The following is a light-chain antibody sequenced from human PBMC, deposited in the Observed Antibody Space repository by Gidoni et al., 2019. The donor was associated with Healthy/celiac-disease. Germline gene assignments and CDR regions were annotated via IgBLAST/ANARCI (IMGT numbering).Light chain of an antibody. CDR3: QQYGSSPLT. V-gene: IGKV3-20*01. CDR2: GAS. J-gene: IGKJ4*01. Sequence: EIVLTQSPGTLSLSPGERATLSCRASQRVSSNYLAWYQQKPGQAPRLLIYGASSGATGIPDRFSGSGSGTDFTLTISRLEPEDFAVYYWQQYGSSPLTFXGXTKVEIK. CDR1: QRVSSNY.